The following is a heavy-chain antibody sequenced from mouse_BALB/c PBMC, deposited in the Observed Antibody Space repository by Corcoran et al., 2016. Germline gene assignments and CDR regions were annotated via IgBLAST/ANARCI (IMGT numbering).Heavy chain of an antibody. CDR3: ARHAYSRDGGFAY. CDR1: GYTFTEYT. V-gene: IGHV1-62-2*01. Sequence: DQVQQYGAEQVQHGASVKLTFMASGYTFTEYTTHWVKQRTGQGLEWIGWFYPRSKTIKYNEKFKDKATLTADKSSSTVDMELSRLTSEDSAVYFCARHAYSRDGGFAYWGQGTLVTVSA. J-gene: IGHJ3*01. CDR2: FYPRSKTI. D-gene: IGHD2-14*01.